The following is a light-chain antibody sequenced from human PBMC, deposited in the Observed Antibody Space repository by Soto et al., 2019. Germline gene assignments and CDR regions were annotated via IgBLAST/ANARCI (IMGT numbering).Light chain of an antibody. V-gene: IGKV1-9*01. CDR3: QQVNNSPLT. Sequence: DIQLTQSPSFLSASVGDRVTITCRASQGISTFLAWYQQKPGKAPKLLIYAASTVQSGVPSRFSDSGSGAEFTLTISSLQPEDFAAYYCQQVNNSPLTFGPGTKVDIK. CDR1: QGISTF. J-gene: IGKJ3*01. CDR2: AAS.